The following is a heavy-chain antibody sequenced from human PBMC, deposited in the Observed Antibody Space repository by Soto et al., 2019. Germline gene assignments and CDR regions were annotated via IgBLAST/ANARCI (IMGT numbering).Heavy chain of an antibody. V-gene: IGHV4-34*01. CDR3: ARGQEGVVATH. CDR2: IKDGGST. Sequence: QVQLQQWGAGLLKPSETLSLTCAVNGGSFTGYYWSWVRQPPGKGLEWIGEIKDGGSTNYSPSLRSXXTXSXXTSKKQFSLKVTSVTAADTGVYYCARGQEGVVATHWDQGTLVTVSS. J-gene: IGHJ4*02. D-gene: IGHD2-15*01. CDR1: GGSFTGYY.